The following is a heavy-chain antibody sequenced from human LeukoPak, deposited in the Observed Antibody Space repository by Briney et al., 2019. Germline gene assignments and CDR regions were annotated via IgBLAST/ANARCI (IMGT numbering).Heavy chain of an antibody. CDR1: GGTFSSYA. D-gene: IGHD3-10*01. CDR3: ARDLWFGESPTNGDY. Sequence: SVKVSCKASGGTFSSYAISWVRQAPGQGLEWMGGIIPIFGTANYAQKFQGRVTITADESTSTAYMELSSLRSEDTAVYYCARDLWFGESPTNGDYWGQGTLVTVSS. V-gene: IGHV1-69*01. CDR2: IIPIFGTA. J-gene: IGHJ4*02.